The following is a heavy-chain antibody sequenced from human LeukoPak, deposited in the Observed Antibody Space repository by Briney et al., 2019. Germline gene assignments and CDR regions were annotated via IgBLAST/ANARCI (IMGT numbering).Heavy chain of an antibody. CDR2: ISWNSGSI. V-gene: IGHV3-9*01. CDR1: GFTFDDYA. J-gene: IGHJ6*03. D-gene: IGHD2-2*01. Sequence: PGGSLRLSCAASGFTFDDYAMHWVRQAPGKGLEWVSGISWNSGSIGYADSVKGRFTISRDNAKNSLYLQMNSLRAEDTAVYYCARACSSTSRLPYYYYYMDVWGKGTTVTVSS. CDR3: ARACSSTSRLPYYYYYMDV.